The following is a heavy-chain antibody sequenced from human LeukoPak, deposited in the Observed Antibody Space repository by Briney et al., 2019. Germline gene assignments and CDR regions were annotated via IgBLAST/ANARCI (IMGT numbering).Heavy chain of an antibody. J-gene: IGHJ4*02. CDR1: GFTFDDYA. D-gene: IGHD6-13*01. CDR2: ISWNSGSI. CDR3: AKAFGYSSTPFDY. V-gene: IGHV3-9*01. Sequence: SGGSLRLSCAASGFTFDDYAMHWVRQAPGKGLEWASGISWNSGSIGYADSVKGRFTISRDNAKNSLYLQMNSLRAEDTALYYCAKAFGYSSTPFDYWGQGTLVTVSS.